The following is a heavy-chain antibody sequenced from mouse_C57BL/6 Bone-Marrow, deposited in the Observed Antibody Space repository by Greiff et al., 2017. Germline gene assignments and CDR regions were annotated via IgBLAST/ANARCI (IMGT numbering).Heavy chain of an antibody. D-gene: IGHD1-1*01. J-gene: IGHJ3*01. Sequence: EVLLVESGGGLVQPGGSLSLSCAASGFTFTDYYMSWVRQPPGKALEWVGFIRNKANGNTTEYSASVKGRLTISRDNSQSILYLQMKALGAEDGATYYCARYYDGRDAYWGQGTLVTVSA. V-gene: IGHV7-3*01. CDR2: IRNKANGNTT. CDR3: ARYYDGRDAY. CDR1: GFTFTDYY.